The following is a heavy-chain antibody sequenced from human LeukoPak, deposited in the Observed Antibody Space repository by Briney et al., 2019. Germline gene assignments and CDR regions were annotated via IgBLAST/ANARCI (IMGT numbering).Heavy chain of an antibody. CDR2: MAKKDKGYATAT. V-gene: IGHV3-73*01. CDR1: GFTFSGSA. Sequence: GTLRLSCAASGFTFSGSAYHWVRKCYATGKELVGQMAKKDKGYATATAYAASVKGRFTISRDDSINTAYLQMKSLKTEDTALYYCTRDSGTYNWFDPWGQGTLVTVSS. CDR3: TRDSGTYNWFDP. J-gene: IGHJ5*02. D-gene: IGHD1-26*01.